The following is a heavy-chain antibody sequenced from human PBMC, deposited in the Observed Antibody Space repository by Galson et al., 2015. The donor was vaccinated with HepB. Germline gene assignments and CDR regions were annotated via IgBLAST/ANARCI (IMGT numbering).Heavy chain of an antibody. D-gene: IGHD6-19*01. V-gene: IGHV3-33*01. CDR1: GFAFGNYG. CDR3: ASEDATITVAALEY. J-gene: IGHJ4*02. CDR2: IWKDGSNK. Sequence: SLRLSCAASGFAFGNYGMHWVRQAPGKGLEWMALIWKDGSNKHYADSLKGRFRISRDNTQNTLFLEADSLRAEDTAVYYCASEDATITVAALEYWGQGVLVTVSS.